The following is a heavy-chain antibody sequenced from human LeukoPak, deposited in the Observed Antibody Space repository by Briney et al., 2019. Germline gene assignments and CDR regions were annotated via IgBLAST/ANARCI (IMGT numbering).Heavy chain of an antibody. J-gene: IGHJ4*02. CDR2: VYSGGST. V-gene: IGHV3-66*01. CDR3: AREYGDHLFDY. Sequence: GGSLRLSCAASGFTVSSNYMSWVRQAPGKGLEWVSVVYSGGSTYYADSVRGRFTISRDNSKNTLFLQMNGLRAEDTAVYYCAREYGDHLFDYWGRGTLVTVSS. D-gene: IGHD4-17*01. CDR1: GFTVSSNY.